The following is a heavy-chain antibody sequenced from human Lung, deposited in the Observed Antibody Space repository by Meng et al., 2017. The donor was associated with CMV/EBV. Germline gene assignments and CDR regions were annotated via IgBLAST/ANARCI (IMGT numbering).Heavy chain of an antibody. CDR3: TRHEREYYYGSSGTPYHYYYGMDV. J-gene: IGHJ6*02. D-gene: IGHD3-22*01. Sequence: GEXXKISCAASGFTFSRYWMTWVRQASGKGLEWVGRIRSKANSYATAYAASVKGRFTISRDDSKNTAYLQMNSLKTEDTAVYYCTRHEREYYYGSSGTPYHYYYGMDVXGQGXTVTVSS. CDR1: GFTFSRYW. V-gene: IGHV3-73*01. CDR2: IRSKANSYAT.